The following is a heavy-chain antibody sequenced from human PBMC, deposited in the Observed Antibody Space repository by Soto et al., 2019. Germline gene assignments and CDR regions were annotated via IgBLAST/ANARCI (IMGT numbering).Heavy chain of an antibody. CDR1: GGSISSYY. V-gene: IGHV4-59*01. J-gene: IGHJ5*02. CDR3: ARVVFYYGSGSYNWFDP. Sequence: SETLSLTCTVSGGSISSYYWSWIRQPPGKGLEWIGYIYYSGSTNYNPSLKSRVTISVDTSKNQFSLKLSSVTAADTAVYYCARVVFYYGSGSYNWFDPWGQGTLVTVSS. CDR2: IYYSGST. D-gene: IGHD3-10*01.